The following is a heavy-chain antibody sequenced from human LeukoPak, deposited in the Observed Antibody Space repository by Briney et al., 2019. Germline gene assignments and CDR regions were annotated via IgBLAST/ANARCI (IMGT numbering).Heavy chain of an antibody. Sequence: PSETLSLTCTVSGGSMSGTNYYWPWIRQPPGKGLEWIGSMYYSGTTYYNPSLKSRVTVSVDTSKIQFSLRLNSVTAADTAIYYCARAAPYYYDSSSYISYWGQGSPVTVSS. D-gene: IGHD3-22*01. V-gene: IGHV4-39*01. J-gene: IGHJ4*02. CDR3: ARAAPYYYDSSSYISY. CDR2: MYYSGTT. CDR1: GGSMSGTNYY.